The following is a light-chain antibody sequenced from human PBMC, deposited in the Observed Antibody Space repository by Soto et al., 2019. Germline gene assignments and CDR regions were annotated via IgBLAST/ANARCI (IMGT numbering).Light chain of an antibody. V-gene: IGKV1-5*03. CDR1: QSISSW. Sequence: DIQMTQSPSTLSASVGDRVTITCRASQSISSWLAWYQQKPGQAPKLLIYTASDLQSGISSRFSGSGSGTEFTLTISSLQPDDYATYYCQQYKVYPYIFGQGTKLE. CDR2: TAS. CDR3: QQYKVYPYI. J-gene: IGKJ2*01.